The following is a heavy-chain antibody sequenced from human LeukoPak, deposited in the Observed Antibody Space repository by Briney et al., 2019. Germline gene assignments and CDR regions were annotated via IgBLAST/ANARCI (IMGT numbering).Heavy chain of an antibody. D-gene: IGHD2-2*02. CDR3: TTHIPTLDY. CDR2: IKSKTDGGTT. CDR1: GFTFSDAW. V-gene: IGHV3-15*01. Sequence: GGSLRLSCAASGFTFSDAWMSWVRQGPGKGLEWIGRIKSKTDGGTTDYVAPVKGRFTISRDDSKNTLYLQMNSLQTEDTAVYYCTTHIPTLDYWGQGTLVTVSS. J-gene: IGHJ4*02.